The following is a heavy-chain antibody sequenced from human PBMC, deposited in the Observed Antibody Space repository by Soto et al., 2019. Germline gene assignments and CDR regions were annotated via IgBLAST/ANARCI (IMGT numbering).Heavy chain of an antibody. J-gene: IGHJ4*02. D-gene: IGHD3-9*01. V-gene: IGHV3-21*01. CDR3: GSPYLYDILPQTQDY. CDR1: GFTFSSYS. Sequence: GGSLRLSCAASGFTFSSYSMNWVRQAPGKGLEWVSSISSSSSYIYYADSVKGRFTISRDNAKNSLYLQMNSLRAEDTAVYYCGSPYLYDILPQTQDYWGQGTLVTVSS. CDR2: ISSSSSYI.